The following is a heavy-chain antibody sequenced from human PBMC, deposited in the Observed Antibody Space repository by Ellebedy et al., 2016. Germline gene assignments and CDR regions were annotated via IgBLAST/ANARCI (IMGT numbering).Heavy chain of an antibody. CDR3: ASRTGAATYYYYYGMDV. CDR2: IIPIFGTA. CDR1: GGTFSSYA. V-gene: IGHV1-69*13. J-gene: IGHJ6*02. Sequence: SVKVSXKASGGTFSSYAISWVRQAPGQGLEWMGGIIPIFGTANYAQKFQGRVTITADESTSTAYMELSSLRSEDTAVYYCASRTGAATYYYYYGMDVWGQGTTVTVSS. D-gene: IGHD1-1*01.